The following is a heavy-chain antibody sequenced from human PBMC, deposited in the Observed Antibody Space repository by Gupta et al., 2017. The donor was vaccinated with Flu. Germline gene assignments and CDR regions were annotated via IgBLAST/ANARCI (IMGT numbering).Heavy chain of an antibody. CDR2: ISSGSSYI. CDR1: GYTFSSYS. J-gene: IGHJ3*02. V-gene: IGHV3-21*01. D-gene: IGHD2-2*01. Sequence: EVQLVASGAGLVKPGGSLRLACAASGYTFSSYSMNWGGQAPGKGLEGVSSISSGSSYIDATDSVKGRFTISRDNAKNSLYLQMNSLRAEDTAVDYGAGARGDCSSTSCYIWIDAFDIWGQRTMVTVSS. CDR3: AGARGDCSSTSCYIWIDAFDI.